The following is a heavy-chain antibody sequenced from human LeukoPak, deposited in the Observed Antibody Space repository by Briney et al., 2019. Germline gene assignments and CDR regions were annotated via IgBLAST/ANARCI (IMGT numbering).Heavy chain of an antibody. V-gene: IGHV4-59*08. Sequence: SETLSLTCTVSGGSISSYYWSWIRQPPGKGLDWIGYIYYSGSTNYNPSLKSRVTISVDTSKNQFSLKLSSVTAADTAVYYCPRHYYYGMDVWGQGTAVTVSS. J-gene: IGHJ6*02. CDR2: IYYSGST. CDR3: PRHYYYGMDV. CDR1: GGSISSYY.